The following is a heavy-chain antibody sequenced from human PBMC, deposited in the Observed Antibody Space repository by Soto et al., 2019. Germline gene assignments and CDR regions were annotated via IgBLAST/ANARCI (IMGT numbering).Heavy chain of an antibody. V-gene: IGHV3-23*01. J-gene: IGHJ4*02. Sequence: GGSLSLSCAASGFTFSSYAMNWVRQAPGKGLEWVSAITGTGGSTNYADSVEGRFTISRDNSRNTLYLEMSSLRAEDTAVYYCARAGGIAVPGSHLDQWGQGIVVTVSS. D-gene: IGHD6-19*01. CDR3: ARAGGIAVPGSHLDQ. CDR1: GFTFSSYA. CDR2: ITGTGGST.